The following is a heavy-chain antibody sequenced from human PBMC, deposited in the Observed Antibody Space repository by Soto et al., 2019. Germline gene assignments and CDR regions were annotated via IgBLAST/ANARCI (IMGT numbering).Heavy chain of an antibody. CDR1: GYTLTELS. D-gene: IGHD2-21*01. J-gene: IGHJ3*02. V-gene: IGHV1-24*01. Sequence: QVQLVQSGAEVKKPGASVKVSCKVSGYTLTELSMHWVRQAPGKGLEWMGGFDPEDGETIYAQKFQGRVTMTEDTSTDTAYMELSSLRSEDTAVYYCARADCGGDCYSRSDAFDIWGQGTMVTVSS. CDR3: ARADCGGDCYSRSDAFDI. CDR2: FDPEDGET.